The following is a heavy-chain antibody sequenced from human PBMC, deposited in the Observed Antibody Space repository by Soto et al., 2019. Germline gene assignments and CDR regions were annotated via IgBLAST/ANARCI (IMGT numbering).Heavy chain of an antibody. CDR1: GFTFSSYS. J-gene: IGHJ3*02. V-gene: IGHV3-21*01. Sequence: PGGSLRLSCAASGFTFSSYSMNWVRQAPGKGLEWVSSISSSSSYIYYADSVKGRFTISRDNAKNSLYLQMNSLRAEDTAVYYCARERFPASTIFGVVVDAFDIWGQGTMVTVSS. CDR3: ARERFPASTIFGVVVDAFDI. CDR2: ISSSSSYI. D-gene: IGHD3-3*01.